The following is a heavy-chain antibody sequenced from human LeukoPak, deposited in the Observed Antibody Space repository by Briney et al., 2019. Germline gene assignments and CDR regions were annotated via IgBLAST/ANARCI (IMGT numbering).Heavy chain of an antibody. V-gene: IGHV3-23*01. J-gene: IGHJ4*02. D-gene: IGHD3-16*02. Sequence: PGGSLRLSCAASGFTFSSYAMSWVRQAPGKGLEWVSTISRSGDVTYYADSVKGRFTISRDISGDTVYLQMNSLRAEDTAVYYCAKAGGSYPPYDYWGQGTLVTVSS. CDR2: ISRSGDVT. CDR3: AKAGGSYPPYDY. CDR1: GFTFSSYA.